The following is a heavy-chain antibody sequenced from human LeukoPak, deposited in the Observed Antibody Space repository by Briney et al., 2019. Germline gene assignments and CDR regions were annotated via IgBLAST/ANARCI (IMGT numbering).Heavy chain of an antibody. V-gene: IGHV3-30*18. CDR2: ISYDGSNK. CDR1: GFTFSSYG. J-gene: IGHJ4*02. Sequence: GGSLRLSCAASGFTFSSYGMHWVHQAPGKGLEWVAVISYDGSNKYYADSVKGRFTISRDNSKNTLYLQMNSLRAEDTAVYYCAKDRAELAPGRYFDYWGQGTLVTVSS. D-gene: IGHD1-1*01. CDR3: AKDRAELAPGRYFDY.